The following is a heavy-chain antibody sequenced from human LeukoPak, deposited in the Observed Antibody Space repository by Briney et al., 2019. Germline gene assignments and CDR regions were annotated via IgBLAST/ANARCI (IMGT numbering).Heavy chain of an antibody. Sequence: GGSQTLSCAASGFTFSSYAMSWFRQVPGQELEWVSAISGSGGSTNYGDSVKGRFTISRDNSKNTLYLQMNSLRAEDTAVYYCAKRSEGTWGQRTLVTVSS. CDR3: AKRSEGT. V-gene: IGHV3-23*01. J-gene: IGHJ4*01. CDR1: GFTFSSYA. D-gene: IGHD1-1*01. CDR2: ISGSGGST.